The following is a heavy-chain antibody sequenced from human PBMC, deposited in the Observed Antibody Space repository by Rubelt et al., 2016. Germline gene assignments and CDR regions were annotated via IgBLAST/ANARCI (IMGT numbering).Heavy chain of an antibody. Sequence: QVQLVQSGAEVKKPGASVKVSCKAYGYTFTTYGISWVRQAPGQGLEWMGWIRTYNSNTNYAQKLQGRVTMTTDTSTSTAYMELRSLRSDDTAMYFCARGYCSSANCLFNWFDPWGQGTLVTVSS. J-gene: IGHJ5*02. CDR1: GYTFTTYG. V-gene: IGHV1-18*01. CDR3: ARGYCSSANCLFNWFDP. D-gene: IGHD2-2*01. CDR2: IRTYNSNT.